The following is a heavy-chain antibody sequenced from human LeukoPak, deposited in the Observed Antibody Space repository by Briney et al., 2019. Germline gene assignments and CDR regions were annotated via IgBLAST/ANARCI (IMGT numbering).Heavy chain of an antibody. CDR2: IYSGGST. D-gene: IGHD6-19*01. Sequence: PGGSLRLSCAASGFTVSSNYMSWVRRAPGKGLEWVSVIYSGGSTYYADSVKGRFTISRDNSKNTLYLQMNSLRAEDTAVYYCARDSRYSSGYWGQGTLVTVSS. CDR1: GFTVSSNY. CDR3: ARDSRYSSGY. V-gene: IGHV3-53*01. J-gene: IGHJ4*02.